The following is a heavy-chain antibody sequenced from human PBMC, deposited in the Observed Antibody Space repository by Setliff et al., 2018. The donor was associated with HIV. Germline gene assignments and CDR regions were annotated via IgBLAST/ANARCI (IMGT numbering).Heavy chain of an antibody. Sequence: SLKISCAASGFSFSTYSMNWVRQAPGKGLEWVSYIRSNSGAMYYADSVKGRFTISRDNAKDSLYLQMNSLRAEDTALYYCVKEGYSSVSGAYMDVWGKGTTVTVSS. J-gene: IGHJ6*04. CDR3: VKEGYSSVSGAYMDV. CDR1: GFSFSTYS. V-gene: IGHV3-48*01. D-gene: IGHD6-19*01. CDR2: IRSNSGAM.